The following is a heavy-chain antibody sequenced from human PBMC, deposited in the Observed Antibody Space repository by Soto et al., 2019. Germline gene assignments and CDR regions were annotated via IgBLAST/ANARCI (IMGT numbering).Heavy chain of an antibody. Sequence: QITLKESGPTLMKPTQTLTLTCTFSGFSLSTRGVGVAWIRQPPGKALEWLALIFWDDDKWYNPSLKSRLTTTXDXXKHQVVLIMANMDPVDTATYYCAHRSRGDGYYLDFWGQGTLVTVSS. V-gene: IGHV2-5*02. D-gene: IGHD5-12*01. J-gene: IGHJ4*02. CDR3: AHRSRGDGYYLDF. CDR2: IFWDDDK. CDR1: GFSLSTRGVG.